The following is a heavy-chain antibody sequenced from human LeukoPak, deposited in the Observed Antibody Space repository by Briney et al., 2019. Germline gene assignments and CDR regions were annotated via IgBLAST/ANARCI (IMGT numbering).Heavy chain of an antibody. CDR2: TYYRSKWYN. CDR3: AREWVPGIAAAGSFDY. Sequence: SQTLSLTCAISGDSVSSNSAAWNWIRQSPSRGLEWLGRTYYRSKWYNDYAVSVKSRITINPDTSKNQFSLQLNSATPEDTAVYYCAREWVPGIAAAGSFDYWGQGTLVTVSS. J-gene: IGHJ4*02. CDR1: GDSVSSNSAA. D-gene: IGHD6-13*01. V-gene: IGHV6-1*01.